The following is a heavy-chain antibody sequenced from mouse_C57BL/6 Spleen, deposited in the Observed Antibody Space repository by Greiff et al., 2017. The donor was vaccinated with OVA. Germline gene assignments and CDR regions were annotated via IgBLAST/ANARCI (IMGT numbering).Heavy chain of an antibody. CDR2: FYSGSGSI. V-gene: IGHV1-62-2*01. D-gene: IGHD2-10*02. CDR3: ARHEVDLGWYFDV. Sequence: VQLQPSGAELVTPGASVKLSCKASGYTFTEYTIHWVKQRSGQGLEWFGWFYSGSGSIKYNEKFKDKATVTADKSSSTVYMELSRLTSEDSAVYFGARHEVDLGWYFDVWGTGTTVTVSS. J-gene: IGHJ1*03. CDR1: GYTFTEYT.